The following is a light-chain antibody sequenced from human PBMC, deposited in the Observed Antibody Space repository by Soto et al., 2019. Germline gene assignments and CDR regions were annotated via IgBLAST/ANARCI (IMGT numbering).Light chain of an antibody. J-gene: IGLJ1*01. CDR3: CSYAGSRTTEV. CDR2: DVS. CDR1: SSDIGSYSL. V-gene: IGLV2-23*02. Sequence: QSALTQPASVSGSPGQSITISCTGTSSDIGSYSLVSWYQHHPGKAPKLMIYDVSKRPSGVSNRFSASKSGNTASLTISGLQAEDEADYYCCSYAGSRTTEVFGTGTKGTVL.